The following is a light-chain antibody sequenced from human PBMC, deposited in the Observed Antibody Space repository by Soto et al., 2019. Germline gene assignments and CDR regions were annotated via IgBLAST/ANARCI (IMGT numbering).Light chain of an antibody. Sequence: EVVMTQSPATLSVSPGERATLSCRASQSVSSNLAWYQQRPGQAPRLLIYGASTRATGIPARFSGSESVTEFTLTISSLQSEDSAVYYCQQYDDWPWYTFGQGTKLEIK. CDR1: QSVSSN. J-gene: IGKJ2*01. V-gene: IGKV3-15*01. CDR2: GAS. CDR3: QQYDDWPWYT.